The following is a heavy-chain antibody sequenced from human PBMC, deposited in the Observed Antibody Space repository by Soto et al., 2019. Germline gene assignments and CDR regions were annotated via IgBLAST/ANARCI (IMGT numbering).Heavy chain of an antibody. CDR3: AKGIRSSSWVGHNYYYYGMDV. J-gene: IGHJ6*02. D-gene: IGHD6-13*01. CDR1: GFTFSSYA. V-gene: IGHV3-23*01. Sequence: HPGGSLRLSCAASGFTFSSYAMSWVRQAPGKGLEWVSAISGSGGSTYYADSVKGRFTISRDNSKNTLYLQMNNLRAEDTAVYYCAKGIRSSSWVGHNYYYYGMDVWGQGTTVTVSS. CDR2: ISGSGGST.